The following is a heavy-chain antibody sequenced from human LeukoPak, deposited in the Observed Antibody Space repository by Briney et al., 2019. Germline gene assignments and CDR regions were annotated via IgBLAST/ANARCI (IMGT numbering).Heavy chain of an antibody. D-gene: IGHD3-9*01. Sequence: GGSLRLSCAASGFTFSSCSMNWVRQAPGKGLEGGSFISSSSSYIDYADSVKGRFTTSRHNAKNSLYLQMNRLRAEDTAVYYCARDHDWDYMDVWGKGTTVTISS. V-gene: IGHV3-21*01. CDR1: GFTFSSCS. CDR3: ARDHDWDYMDV. J-gene: IGHJ6*03. CDR2: ISSSSSYI.